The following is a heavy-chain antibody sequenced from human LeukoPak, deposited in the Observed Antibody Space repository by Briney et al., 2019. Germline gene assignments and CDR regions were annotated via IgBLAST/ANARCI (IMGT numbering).Heavy chain of an antibody. CDR3: AKDEEWWELPNHFDY. Sequence: PGGSLRLSCAASGFTFSSFAMNWVRQAPGKGLEWVAVISYDGSNEYYADSVKGRFTISRDNSKNTLYLQMNSLRAEDTAVYYCAKDEEWWELPNHFDYWGQGTLVTVSS. CDR1: GFTFSSFA. J-gene: IGHJ4*02. D-gene: IGHD1-26*01. CDR2: ISYDGSNE. V-gene: IGHV3-30-3*01.